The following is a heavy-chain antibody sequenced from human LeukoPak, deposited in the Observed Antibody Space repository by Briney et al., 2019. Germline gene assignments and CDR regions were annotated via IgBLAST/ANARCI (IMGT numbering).Heavy chain of an antibody. CDR1: GFTFSSYG. CDR2: IRYDGSNK. Sequence: GGSLRLSCAASGFTFSSYGMHWVRQAPGKGLEWVAFIRYDGSNKYYADSVKGRFTISRDNSKNTLYLQMNSLRAEDTAVYYCARSKSAYSSSPLDYWGQGTLVTVSS. J-gene: IGHJ4*02. CDR3: ARSKSAYSSSPLDY. D-gene: IGHD6-6*01. V-gene: IGHV3-30*02.